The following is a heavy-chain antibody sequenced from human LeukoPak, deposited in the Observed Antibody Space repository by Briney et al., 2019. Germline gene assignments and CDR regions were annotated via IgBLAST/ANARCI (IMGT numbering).Heavy chain of an antibody. CDR2: INPNSGGT. D-gene: IGHD3-3*01. CDR3: ARDTYYDFWSGYYTDY. J-gene: IGHJ4*02. Sequence: ASVKVSCKASGYTFTSYYMHWVRQAPGQGLEWMGWINPNSGGTNYAQKFQGRVTMTRDTSISTAYMELSRLRSDDTAVYYCARDTYYDFWSGYYTDYWGQGTLVTVSS. CDR1: GYTFTSYY. V-gene: IGHV1-2*02.